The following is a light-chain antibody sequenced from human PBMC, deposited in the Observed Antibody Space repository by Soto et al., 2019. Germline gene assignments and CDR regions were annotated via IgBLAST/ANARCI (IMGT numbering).Light chain of an antibody. V-gene: IGLV1-47*01. CDR2: RNN. CDR3: AAWDDINWV. CDR1: SSNIGSNY. Sequence: QSVLTQPPSASGTPGQRVTISCSGSSSNIGSNYVYWYQQLPGTAPKLLIYRNNQRPSGVPDRFSGSKSGTSASLAISGLRSEDGADYYCAAWDDINWVFGGGTQLTVL. J-gene: IGLJ3*02.